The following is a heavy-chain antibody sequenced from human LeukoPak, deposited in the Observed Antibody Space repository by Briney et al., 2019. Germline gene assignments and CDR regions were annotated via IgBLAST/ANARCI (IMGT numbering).Heavy chain of an antibody. CDR1: VFTFSNYA. CDR3: ARVITGSTYGQFDY. Sequence: PGGSLRLSCAASVFTFSNYAMTWVRQAPGKGVEWVSAISASGVSTYYADSAKGRFTISRDNAKNTVFLQMNSLRAEGAAVYYCARVITGSTYGQFDYWGQGVLATVSS. CDR2: ISASGVST. D-gene: IGHD5-18*01. V-gene: IGHV3-23*01. J-gene: IGHJ4*02.